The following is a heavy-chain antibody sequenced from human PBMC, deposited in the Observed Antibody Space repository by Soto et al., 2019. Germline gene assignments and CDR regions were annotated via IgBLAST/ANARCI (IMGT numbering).Heavy chain of an antibody. CDR1: GFIFSDSA. D-gene: IGHD5-18*01. CDR2: IRNKVNTYAT. Sequence: EVQLVESGGGLVQPGGSLKLSCAASGFIFSDSAIHWVRQASGKGPEWVGRIRNKVNTYATVYAASVKGRFTISRDDSMNTAYLQRNSLKTEDTAVYYCTRRRDWTAMDPLDYWGQGTLVTVSS. CDR3: TRRRDWTAMDPLDY. J-gene: IGHJ4*02. V-gene: IGHV3-73*02.